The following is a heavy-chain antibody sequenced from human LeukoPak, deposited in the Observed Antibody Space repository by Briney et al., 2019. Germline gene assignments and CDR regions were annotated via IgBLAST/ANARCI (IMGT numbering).Heavy chain of an antibody. D-gene: IGHD3-22*01. CDR3: AKDQGDYYDSSGYYLDAFDI. CDR1: GFTFSSYA. Sequence: PGGSLRLSCAASGFTFSSYAMSWVRQAPGKGLEWVSAISGSGGSTYYADSVKGRFTISRDNSKNTLYLQMNSLRAEDTAVYYCAKDQGDYYDSSGYYLDAFDIWGQGTMVTVSS. CDR2: ISGSGGST. V-gene: IGHV3-23*01. J-gene: IGHJ3*02.